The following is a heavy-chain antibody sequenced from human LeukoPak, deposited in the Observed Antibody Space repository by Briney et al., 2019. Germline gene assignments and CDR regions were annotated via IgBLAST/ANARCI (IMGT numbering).Heavy chain of an antibody. CDR3: ARGGSGWGFDY. J-gene: IGHJ4*02. V-gene: IGHV4-59*01. D-gene: IGHD6-19*01. CDR2: IYYSGST. Sequence: SETLSLTCTVSGGSISSYYWSWIWQPPGKGLGWGGYIYYSGSTSYKPSPKSRVTISVDTPKNQFSLKLRSVTAADAAVYYCARGGSGWGFDYWGQGTLVTVSS. CDR1: GGSISSYY.